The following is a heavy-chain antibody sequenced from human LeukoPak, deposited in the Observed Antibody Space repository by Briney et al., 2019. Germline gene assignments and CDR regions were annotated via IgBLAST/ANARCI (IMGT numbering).Heavy chain of an antibody. CDR1: GYTLTGYY. Sequence: ASVTVSCKASGYTLTGYYMHWVRQAPGQGLEWMGWINPNSGGTNYAQKFQGRVTMTRDTSISTAYMELSRLRSDDTAVYYCARAKYYYDSSGRTPSNWFDPWGQGTLVTVSS. D-gene: IGHD3-22*01. CDR2: INPNSGGT. J-gene: IGHJ5*02. V-gene: IGHV1-2*02. CDR3: ARAKYYYDSSGRTPSNWFDP.